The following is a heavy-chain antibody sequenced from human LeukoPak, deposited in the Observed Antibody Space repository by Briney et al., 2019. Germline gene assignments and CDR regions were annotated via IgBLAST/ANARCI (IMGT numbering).Heavy chain of an antibody. CDR2: ISYDGSNK. CDR3: ARVKPNYYGMDV. J-gene: IGHJ6*02. V-gene: IGHV3-30-3*01. CDR1: GFTFSSYA. Sequence: GGSLRLSCAASGFTFSSYAMHWVRQAPGKGLEWVAVISYDGSNKYYADSVKGRFTISRDNSKNTLFLQISSLRAEDTAVYYCARVKPNYYGMDVWGQGTTVTVSS.